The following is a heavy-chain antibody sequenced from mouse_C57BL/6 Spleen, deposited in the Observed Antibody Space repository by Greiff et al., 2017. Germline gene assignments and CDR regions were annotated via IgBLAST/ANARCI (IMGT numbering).Heavy chain of an antibody. J-gene: IGHJ4*01. CDR1: GYSITSGYY. Sequence: EVQLQESGPGLVKPSQSLSLTCSVTGYSITSGYYWNWIRQFPGNKLEWMGYISYDGSNNYNPSLKNRISITRDTSKNQFFLTLNSVTTEDTATYYCARVHGSSYDYAMDYWGQGTSVTVSS. D-gene: IGHD1-1*01. CDR2: ISYDGSN. CDR3: ARVHGSSYDYAMDY. V-gene: IGHV3-6*01.